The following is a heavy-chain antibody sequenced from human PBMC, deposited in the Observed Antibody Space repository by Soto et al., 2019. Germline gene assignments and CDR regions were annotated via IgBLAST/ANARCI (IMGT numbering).Heavy chain of an antibody. CDR2: VDNSGIT. V-gene: IGHV4-34*01. Sequence: SETLSLTCAVYGGSLSDYSWTWIRQAPRRGLEWIGEVDNSGITNYNPSLKSRVTISVDTSNSQFSLKLSSVTAADTAVYYCAREGGGYCSGGSCQVDYWGQGTLVTVSS. CDR1: GGSLSDYS. J-gene: IGHJ4*02. D-gene: IGHD2-15*01. CDR3: AREGGGYCSGGSCQVDY.